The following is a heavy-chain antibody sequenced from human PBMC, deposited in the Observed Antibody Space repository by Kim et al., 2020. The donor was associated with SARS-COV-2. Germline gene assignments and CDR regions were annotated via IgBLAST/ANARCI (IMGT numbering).Heavy chain of an antibody. Sequence: YYEDAVRGEFTISRSNSKNTLYLQMNSLRAEDTAVYYCARDIAGLYYFDYWGQGTLVTVSS. D-gene: IGHD3-16*02. J-gene: IGHJ4*02. CDR3: ARDIAGLYYFDY. V-gene: IGHV3-66*01.